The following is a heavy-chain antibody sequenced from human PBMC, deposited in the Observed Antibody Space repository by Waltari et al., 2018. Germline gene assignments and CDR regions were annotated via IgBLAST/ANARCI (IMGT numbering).Heavy chain of an antibody. CDR3: ARFGELERRLGRYYYYYMDV. CDR1: GGSFSGYY. CDR2: INHSGIT. D-gene: IGHD1-1*01. J-gene: IGHJ6*03. V-gene: IGHV4-34*01. Sequence: QVQLQQWGAGLLKPSETLSLTCAVYGGSFSGYYWSWIRQPPGKGLEWIGEINHSGITNYIPSLKSRVTISVDTAKNQFSLKLSSVTAADTAVYYCARFGELERRLGRYYYYYMDVWGKGTTVTISS.